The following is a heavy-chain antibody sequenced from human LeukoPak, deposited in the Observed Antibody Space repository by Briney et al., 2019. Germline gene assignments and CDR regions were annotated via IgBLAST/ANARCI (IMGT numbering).Heavy chain of an antibody. J-gene: IGHJ4*02. Sequence: PGGSLRLSCAASGFTFNDYYMSWIRQAPGEGLEWISYISGSGDRIYYADSVKGRFTISRDNAKNSLYLQLNSLRAEDTAVYYCARDYAWDSYGLVLDSWGQGALVTVS. V-gene: IGHV3-11*01. CDR2: ISGSGDRI. D-gene: IGHD3-16*02. CDR1: GFTFNDYY. CDR3: ARDYAWDSYGLVLDS.